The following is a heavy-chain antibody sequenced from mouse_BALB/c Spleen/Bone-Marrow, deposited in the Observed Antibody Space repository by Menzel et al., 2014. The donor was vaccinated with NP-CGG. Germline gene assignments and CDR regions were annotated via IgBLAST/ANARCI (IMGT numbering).Heavy chain of an antibody. CDR2: IRNKANGYTT. CDR3: ARDKGGILFDY. CDR1: GFTFTDYY. D-gene: IGHD1-1*02. J-gene: IGHJ2*01. Sequence: EVNLVESGGGLVQPGGPLRLSCATSGFTFTDYYMNWVRQPPGKALEWLGFIRNKANGYTTEYSASVKGRFTISRDNSRSILYLQMNTLRAEDSATYYCARDKGGILFDYWGQGTTLTVSS. V-gene: IGHV7-3*02.